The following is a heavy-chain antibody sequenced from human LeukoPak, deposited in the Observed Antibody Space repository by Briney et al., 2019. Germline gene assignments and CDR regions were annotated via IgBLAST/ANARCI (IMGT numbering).Heavy chain of an antibody. J-gene: IGHJ4*02. V-gene: IGHV3-7*01. D-gene: IGHD3-22*01. Sequence: GGSLRLSCAASGFTFSSYWMSWVRQAPGKGLEWVAHIKQDGSEKYYVDSVKGRFTISRDNAKNSLYLQMNSLRAEDTAVYYCARELISSYYYDSSGYFSGIYWGQGTLVTVSS. CDR1: GFTFSSYW. CDR2: IKQDGSEK. CDR3: ARELISSYYYDSSGYFSGIY.